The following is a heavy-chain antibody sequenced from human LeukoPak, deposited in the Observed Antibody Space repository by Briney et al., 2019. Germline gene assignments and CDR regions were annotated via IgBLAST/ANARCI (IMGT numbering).Heavy chain of an antibody. CDR3: ARDRCTNGVCYTFAY. V-gene: IGHV3-48*01. J-gene: IGHJ4*02. D-gene: IGHD2-8*01. Sequence: GGSLRLSCAASGFTFSTYSMSWVRQASGKGLEWVSYISSSSSTISYPDSVKGRFTISRDNAKNSLYLQMNNLRAEGTAVYYCARDRCTNGVCYTFAYWGQGTLVTVSS. CDR2: ISSSSSTI. CDR1: GFTFSTYS.